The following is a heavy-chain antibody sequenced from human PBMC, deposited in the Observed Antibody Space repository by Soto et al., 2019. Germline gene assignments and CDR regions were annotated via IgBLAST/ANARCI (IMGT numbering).Heavy chain of an antibody. Sequence: QVQLQESGPGLVKPSETLSLTCTVSGGSISSYYWSWIRQPPGQGLEWIGYIYYSGSPNYNPYLKSRVTISVDTIKNQSSLKLSSVTAADTAVYYCGRRLMVYDDYMDVWGKGTKVTFSS. CDR3: GRRLMVYDDYMDV. J-gene: IGHJ6*03. CDR1: GGSISSYY. CDR2: IYYSGSP. D-gene: IGHD2-8*01. V-gene: IGHV4-59*01.